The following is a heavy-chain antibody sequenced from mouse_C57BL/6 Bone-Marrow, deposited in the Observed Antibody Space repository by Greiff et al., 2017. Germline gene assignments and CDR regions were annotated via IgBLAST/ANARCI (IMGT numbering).Heavy chain of an antibody. V-gene: IGHV10-1*01. CDR3: VRLRGRDSSGYDYYAMDY. CDR1: GFSFNTYA. CDR2: IRSKSNNYAT. D-gene: IGHD3-2*02. Sequence: EVKLMESGGGLVQPKGSLKLSCAASGFSFNTYAMNWVRPAPGKGLEWVARIRSKSNNYATYYADSVKDRFTISRDDSESMLYLQMNNLKTEDTAMYYCVRLRGRDSSGYDYYAMDYWGQGTSVTVSS. J-gene: IGHJ4*01.